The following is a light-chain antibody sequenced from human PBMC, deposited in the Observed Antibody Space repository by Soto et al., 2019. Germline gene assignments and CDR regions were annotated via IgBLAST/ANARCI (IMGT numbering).Light chain of an antibody. J-gene: IGLJ2*01. CDR2: GNT. V-gene: IGLV1-40*01. Sequence: QSALTQPPSVSGAPGQRVTISCTGSSSNIGTDYDVHWYQQLPGTAPKLLIYGNTHRPSGVPDRFSASKSATSASLAITGLQTEDEADYYCQSYDSALSLVVFGGGTKVTVL. CDR1: SSNIGTDYD. CDR3: QSYDSALSLVV.